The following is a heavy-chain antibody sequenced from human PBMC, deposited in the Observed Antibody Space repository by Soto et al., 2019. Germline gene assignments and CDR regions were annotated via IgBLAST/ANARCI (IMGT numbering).Heavy chain of an antibody. V-gene: IGHV1-69*02. CDR3: ASSFLGDYYYYNYMDV. D-gene: IGHD3-16*01. J-gene: IGHJ6*03. CDR2: IIPILGIA. CDR1: GGTFSSYT. Sequence: QVQLVQSGAEVKKPGSSVKVSCKASGGTFSSYTISWVRQAPGQGLEWMGRIIPILGIANYAQKFQGRVTITADKSTSSAYMELSSLRSEDTAVYYCASSFLGDYYYYNYMDVWGKGTTVTVSS.